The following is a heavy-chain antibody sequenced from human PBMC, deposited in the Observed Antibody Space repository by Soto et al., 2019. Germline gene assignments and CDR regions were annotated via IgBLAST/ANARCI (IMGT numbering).Heavy chain of an antibody. CDR3: ARERYYYYGMDV. CDR1: GFTSSSYS. J-gene: IGHJ6*02. Sequence: LSLSCAASGFTSSSYSMNWVRQAPGKGLEWVSYISSSSSTTYYADSVKGRFTISRDNAKNSLYLQMNSLRDEDTAVYYCARERYYYYGMDVWGQGTTVTVSS. V-gene: IGHV3-48*02. CDR2: ISSSSSTT.